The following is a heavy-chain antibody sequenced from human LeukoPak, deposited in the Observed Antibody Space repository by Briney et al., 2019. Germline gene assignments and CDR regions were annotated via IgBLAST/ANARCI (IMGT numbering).Heavy chain of an antibody. D-gene: IGHD5-12*01. CDR2: VSVYNGNT. CDR1: GYSVTSYG. J-gene: IGHJ4*02. V-gene: IGHV1-18*01. CDR3: ARDRESVVATMWYY. Sequence: ASVKVSCKASGYSVTSYGISWVRQAPRQGLEWMGWVSVYNGNTNYARKLQGRVTMTTHTSTRTDYIELRSLRSDSTAVYYCARDRESVVATMWYYWGQGTLVTVSS.